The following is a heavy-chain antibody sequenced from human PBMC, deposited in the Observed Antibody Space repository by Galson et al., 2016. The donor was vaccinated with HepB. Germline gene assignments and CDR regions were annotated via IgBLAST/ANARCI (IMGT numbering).Heavy chain of an antibody. CDR1: GDTLTSFG. J-gene: IGHJ5*02. CDR3: ARDLSSRFDP. V-gene: IGHV1-69*13. D-gene: IGHD6-19*01. CDR2: IIPVFGKA. Sequence: SVKVSCKASGDTLTSFGISWVRQAPGQGLEWMGGIIPVFGKATYAQRFQGRVKMTAEESTNTGHMELSRLRSDDTAVYYCARDLSSRFDPWGQGTLVTVSS.